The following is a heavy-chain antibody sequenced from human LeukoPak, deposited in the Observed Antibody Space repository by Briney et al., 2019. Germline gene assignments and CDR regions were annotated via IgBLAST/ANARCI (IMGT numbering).Heavy chain of an antibody. CDR3: ARGTGYCSSTSCYASDYYYYMDV. CDR2: IHYSGSN. CDR1: GGSISTYY. Sequence: SETLSLTRTVSGGSISTYYWSWIRQPPGKGLEWLGYIHYSGSNNYNPSLKRRVTISVDTSKNQFSLKLSSVTAADTAVYYCARGTGYCSSTSCYASDYYYYMDVWGKGTTVSVSS. J-gene: IGHJ6*03. D-gene: IGHD2-2*01. V-gene: IGHV4-59*01.